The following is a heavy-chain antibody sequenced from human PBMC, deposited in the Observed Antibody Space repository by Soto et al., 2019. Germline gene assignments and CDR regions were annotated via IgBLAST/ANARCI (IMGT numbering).Heavy chain of an antibody. CDR1: GYTFTSYG. Sequence: QVQLVQPGAEVKKPGASVKVSCKASGYTFTSYGISWVRQAPGQGLEWMGWISAYNGNTNYAQKLQGRVTMTTDTSTSTAYMELRSLRSDDTAVYYCARVPRQGVLMVYAIHWGQGTLVTVSS. V-gene: IGHV1-18*01. CDR2: ISAYNGNT. J-gene: IGHJ4*02. CDR3: ARVPRQGVLMVYAIH. D-gene: IGHD2-8*01.